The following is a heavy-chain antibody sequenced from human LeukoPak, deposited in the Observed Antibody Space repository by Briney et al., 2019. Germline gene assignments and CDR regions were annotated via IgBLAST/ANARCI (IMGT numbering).Heavy chain of an antibody. CDR3: ARVFEQQLVQKLYNWFDP. D-gene: IGHD6-13*01. Sequence: ASVKVSCKASGYTFTSYGISWVRQAPGQGLEWMGWISAYNGNTNYAQKLQDRVTMTTDTSTSTAYMELRSLRSDDTAVYYCARVFEQQLVQKLYNWFDPWGQGTLVTVSS. CDR1: GYTFTSYG. V-gene: IGHV1-18*01. CDR2: ISAYNGNT. J-gene: IGHJ5*02.